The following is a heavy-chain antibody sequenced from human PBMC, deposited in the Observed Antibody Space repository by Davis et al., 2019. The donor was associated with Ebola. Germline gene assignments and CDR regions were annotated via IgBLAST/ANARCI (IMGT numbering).Heavy chain of an antibody. CDR2: IKQDGSEK. CDR3: ARDLGSSSSSWPDWFDP. J-gene: IGHJ5*02. V-gene: IGHV3-7*01. D-gene: IGHD6-13*01. CDR1: GFTFSSYW. Sequence: PGGSLRLSCAASGFTFSSYWMSWVRQAPGKGLEWVANIKQDGSEKYYVDSVKGRFTISRDNAKNSLYLQMNSLRAEDTAVYYCARDLGSSSSSWPDWFDPWGQGTLVTVSS.